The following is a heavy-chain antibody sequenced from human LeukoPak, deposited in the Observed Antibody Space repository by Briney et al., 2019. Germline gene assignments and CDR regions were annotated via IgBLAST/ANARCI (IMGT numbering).Heavy chain of an antibody. CDR1: GFTFSSNW. J-gene: IGHJ3*02. CDR2: IKQDGSEK. CDR3: PRFSRYDYVWGSTVVVDDGFYI. Sequence: GESLRLSCAAAGFTFSSNWMSWVRQAPGKGLEWVANIKQDGSEKYYVDSVKGRFTISRDNAKNSLYLQMNSLRAEETAVYYCPRFSRYDYVWGSTVVVDDGFYIWDQGTMGTVSS. D-gene: IGHD3-16*01. V-gene: IGHV3-7*01.